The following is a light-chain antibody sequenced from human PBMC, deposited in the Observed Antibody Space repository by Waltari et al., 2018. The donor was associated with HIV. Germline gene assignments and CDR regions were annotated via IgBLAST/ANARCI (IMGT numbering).Light chain of an antibody. Sequence: DIVMTQSPDSLAVSLGERATIKCKSSQSLLYTSNNKNCLAWYQKKPGHPPRLLIYCASARDSGVPDRFSGSGSGTEFTLTISSLQPEDVAVYYCQQYSITQYSFGQGTKLEI. CDR2: CAS. CDR1: QSLLYTSNNKNC. J-gene: IGKJ2*03. V-gene: IGKV4-1*01. CDR3: QQYSITQYS.